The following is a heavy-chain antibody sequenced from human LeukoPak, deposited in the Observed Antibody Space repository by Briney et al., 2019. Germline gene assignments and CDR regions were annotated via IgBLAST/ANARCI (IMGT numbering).Heavy chain of an antibody. Sequence: GGSLRLSCAASGFTVSSNYMSWVRQAPGKGLEWVSVIYSGGSTYYADSVKGRFTIPKDNAKNTVYLQMNSLRAEDTAVYYCVSFYETYWGRGTLVTVSS. CDR2: IYSGGST. D-gene: IGHD2/OR15-2a*01. CDR3: VSFYETY. J-gene: IGHJ4*02. CDR1: GFTVSSNY. V-gene: IGHV3-53*01.